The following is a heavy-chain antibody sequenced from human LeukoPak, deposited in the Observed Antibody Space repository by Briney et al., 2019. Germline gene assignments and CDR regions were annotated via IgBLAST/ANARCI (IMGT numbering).Heavy chain of an antibody. CDR2: IHNSGTS. D-gene: IGHD3-16*01. CDR1: DDSISDYY. Sequence: PSETLSLTCTVSDDSISDYYRGWIHQPPGKGLEWIGYIHNSGTSTYNLSLKSRVTISADTSKNQFSLKLNSMTTADTAVYYCTRGAGWLIDYWGQGILVTVSS. J-gene: IGHJ4*02. V-gene: IGHV4-59*01. CDR3: TRGAGWLIDY.